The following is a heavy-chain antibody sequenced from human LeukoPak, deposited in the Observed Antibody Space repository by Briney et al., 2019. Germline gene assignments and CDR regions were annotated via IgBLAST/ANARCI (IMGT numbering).Heavy chain of an antibody. CDR2: IYYSGST. J-gene: IGHJ4*02. V-gene: IGHV4-31*03. CDR1: GVSISSGGYY. D-gene: IGHD3-22*01. CDR3: ARDSSSYYDSSGYYYLDY. Sequence: PSETLSLTCTVSGVSISSGGYYWSWIRQHPGKGLEWIGYIYYSGSTYYNPSLKSRVTISVDTSKNQFSLKLSSVTAADTAVYYCARDSSSYYDSSGYYYLDYWGQGTLVTVSS.